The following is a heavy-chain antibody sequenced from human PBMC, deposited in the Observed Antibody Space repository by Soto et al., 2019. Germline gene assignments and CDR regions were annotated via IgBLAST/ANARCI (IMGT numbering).Heavy chain of an antibody. Sequence: ASVKVSCKSSENTLTYYGINRVRQTPGPGLEWLGWISGYNAKTRDAPNFQDRVTMTADTSTTTAFLEVRSLTSDDSGTYLCGATGGHYFGLDVWGQGTTVTVSS. CDR3: GATGGHYFGLDV. D-gene: IGHD2-8*02. CDR1: ENTLTYYG. J-gene: IGHJ6*02. V-gene: IGHV1-18*04. CDR2: ISGYNAKT.